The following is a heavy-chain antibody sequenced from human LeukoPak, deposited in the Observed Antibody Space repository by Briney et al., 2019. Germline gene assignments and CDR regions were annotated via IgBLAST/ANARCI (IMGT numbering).Heavy chain of an antibody. D-gene: IGHD3-3*01. Sequence: HGASVKVSCKASGYTFTSYGISWVRQAPGQGLEWMGWISAYNGNTNYAQKLQGRVTMTTDTSTSTAYMELRSLRSDDTAVYYFARDPVRFLEWLSYNWFDPWGQGTLVTVSS. CDR3: ARDPVRFLEWLSYNWFDP. CDR2: ISAYNGNT. V-gene: IGHV1-18*01. J-gene: IGHJ5*02. CDR1: GYTFTSYG.